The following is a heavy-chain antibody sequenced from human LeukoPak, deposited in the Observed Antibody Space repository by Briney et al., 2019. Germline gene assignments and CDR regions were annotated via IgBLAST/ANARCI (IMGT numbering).Heavy chain of an antibody. Sequence: PGGSLRLPFNASGFTLLSFNTYTITWVRQAPAEVLEWVSSFNRTSSYVHYGKSVRGRFTIYKDNAKNSLYLEMNSLSAEDTAIYYCARGQGYMDVWGLGTAVTVSS. J-gene: IGHJ6*03. V-gene: IGHV3-21*01. CDR2: FNRTSSYV. CDR1: GFTLLSFNTYT. CDR3: ARGQGYMDV.